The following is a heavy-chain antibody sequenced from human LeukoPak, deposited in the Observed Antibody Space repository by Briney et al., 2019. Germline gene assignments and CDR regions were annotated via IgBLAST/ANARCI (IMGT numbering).Heavy chain of an antibody. V-gene: IGHV1-18*01. J-gene: IGHJ3*02. CDR1: GYTFTSYG. CDR2: ISAYNGNA. D-gene: IGHD6-13*01. Sequence: ASVKVSCKASGYTFTSYGISWVRQAPGQGVEWMGWISAYNGNANYAQKLQGRVTMTTDTSTSTAYMELRSLRYDDTAVYYCARDIAAADAFDIWGQGTMVTVSS. CDR3: ARDIAAADAFDI.